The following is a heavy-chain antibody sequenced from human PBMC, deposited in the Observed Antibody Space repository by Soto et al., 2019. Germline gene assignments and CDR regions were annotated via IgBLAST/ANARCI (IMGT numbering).Heavy chain of an antibody. D-gene: IGHD6-13*01. CDR3: ARDLAAGDF. V-gene: IGHV1-46*01. CDR2: INPNGGST. CDR1: GYIFINYY. Sequence: QVQLVQSGAEVQKPGASVQVSGKSSGYIFINYYIHWVRQAPGQGLEWIGIINPNGGSTNYAQKFRGRVTLARDTSTSTVYRDLSSLRSEDTAMYYCARDLAAGDFWGQGTLVTVSS. J-gene: IGHJ4*02.